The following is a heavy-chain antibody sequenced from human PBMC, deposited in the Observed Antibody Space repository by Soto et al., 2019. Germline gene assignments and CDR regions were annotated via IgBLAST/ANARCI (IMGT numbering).Heavy chain of an antibody. CDR2: IKQDGSEK. J-gene: IGHJ3*02. D-gene: IGHD3-3*01. CDR3: VRGKYYDFWSGSYFDI. CDR1: GFIFSSYW. V-gene: IGHV3-7*01. Sequence: GGALRLSCAASGFIFSSYWMSWVLQAPWKGLEWVANIKQDGSEKYYVDSVKGRFTISRDNAKNSLYLQMNSLRAEDTAVYYCVRGKYYDFWSGSYFDIWGQGTMVTVS.